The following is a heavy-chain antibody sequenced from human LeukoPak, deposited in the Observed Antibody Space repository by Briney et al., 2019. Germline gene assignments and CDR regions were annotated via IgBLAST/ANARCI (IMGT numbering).Heavy chain of an antibody. Sequence: SGTLSLTCAVSGGSISSFNWWHWVRQPPGRGLEWIGNVYQSGITNYNPSLKTRVTISVDTSKNQFSLKLSSVTAADTAVYYCARLDCSGGSCRFDYWGQGTLVTVSS. CDR3: ARLDCSGGSCRFDY. V-gene: IGHV4-4*02. CDR1: GGSISSFNW. CDR2: VYQSGIT. D-gene: IGHD2-15*01. J-gene: IGHJ4*02.